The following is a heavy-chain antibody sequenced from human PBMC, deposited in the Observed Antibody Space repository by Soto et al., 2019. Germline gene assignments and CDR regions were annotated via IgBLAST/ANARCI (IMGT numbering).Heavy chain of an antibody. J-gene: IGHJ4*02. CDR1: GFTFSAYA. Sequence: EVQLLESGGGLVQPGGSLRLSCAASGFTFSAYAMSWVRQAPGKGLEWVSSITVDDSTDYADSVKGRFTISRDNSKRTLFLELSRVGVEDTATFSCAKNYYFDHWGQGPQVTVSS. V-gene: IGHV3-23*01. CDR2: ITVDDST. CDR3: AKNYYFDH.